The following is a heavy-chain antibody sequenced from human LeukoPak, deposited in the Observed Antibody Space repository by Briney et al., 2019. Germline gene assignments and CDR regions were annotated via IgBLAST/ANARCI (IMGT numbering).Heavy chain of an antibody. J-gene: IGHJ3*02. Sequence: GSSVKVCCKASGCTFSSYAISWVRQAPGQGLEWMGGIIPIFGTANYAQKFQGRVTITADESTSTAYMELSSLRSEDTAVYYCARLGDHSSGWYDGVSATKNVRAFDIWGQGTMVTVSS. CDR2: IIPIFGTA. CDR1: GCTFSSYA. CDR3: ARLGDHSSGWYDGVSATKNVRAFDI. D-gene: IGHD6-19*01. V-gene: IGHV1-69*01.